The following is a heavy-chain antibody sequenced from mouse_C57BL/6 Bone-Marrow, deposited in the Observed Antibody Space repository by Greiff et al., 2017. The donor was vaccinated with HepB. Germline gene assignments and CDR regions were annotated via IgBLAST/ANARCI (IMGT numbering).Heavy chain of an antibody. J-gene: IGHJ2*01. V-gene: IGHV1-62-2*01. CDR2: FYPGSGSI. D-gene: IGHD2-4*01. CDR3: ARHDRGNYYDYDGGVFDY. CDR1: GYTFTEYT. Sequence: QVQLQHSGAELVKPGAPVKLSCKASGYTFTEYTIHWVKQRSGQGLEWIGWFYPGSGSIKYNEKFKDKATLTADKSSSTVYMELSRLTSEDSAVYFCARHDRGNYYDYDGGVFDYWGQGTTLTVSS.